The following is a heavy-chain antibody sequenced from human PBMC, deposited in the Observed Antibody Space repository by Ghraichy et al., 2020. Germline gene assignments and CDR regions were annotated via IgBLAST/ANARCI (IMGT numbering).Heavy chain of an antibody. CDR3: AKDVRGYTYGFFEY. V-gene: IGHV3-30*02. J-gene: IGHJ4*02. CDR1: GFTFNNFG. D-gene: IGHD5-18*01. CDR2: IRYDGTSK. Sequence: GGSLRLSCAASGFTFNNFGMHWVRQAPGKGPEWVAYIRYDGTSKYYGDSVKGRFTISRDNSKNTLDLQMNSLRAEDTAVYYCAKDVRGYTYGFFEYWGQGTLVTVSS.